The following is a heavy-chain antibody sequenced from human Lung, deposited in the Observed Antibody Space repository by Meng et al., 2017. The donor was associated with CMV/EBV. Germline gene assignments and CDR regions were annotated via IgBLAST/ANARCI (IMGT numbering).Heavy chain of an antibody. V-gene: IGHV4-4*02. D-gene: IGHD1-26*01. CDR3: ARGKQDAWELLAY. J-gene: IGHJ4*02. CDR2: IDDSGST. Sequence: GEAEGVGPGLGKPSGTLSLTCGVSGVSISSNIRWTWVRQPPGKGLEWIGDIDDSGSTNYNPSLNSRISISLDKSKNHFSLKVDSVTAADTAVYYCARGKQDAWELLAYWGQGALVTASS. CDR1: GVSISSNIR.